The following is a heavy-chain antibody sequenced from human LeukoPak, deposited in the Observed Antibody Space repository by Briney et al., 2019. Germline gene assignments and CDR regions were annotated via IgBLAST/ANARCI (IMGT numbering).Heavy chain of an antibody. V-gene: IGHV3-48*01. CDR3: ARDTTVTTFDY. CDR2: ISSSSSTI. Sequence: GGSLRLSCAASGFTFSSYSMNWVRQAPGKGLEWVSYISSSSSTIYYADSVKGRFTISRGNAKNSLYLQMNSLRAEDTAVYYCARDTTVTTFDYWGQGTLVTVSS. D-gene: IGHD4-17*01. CDR1: GFTFSSYS. J-gene: IGHJ4*02.